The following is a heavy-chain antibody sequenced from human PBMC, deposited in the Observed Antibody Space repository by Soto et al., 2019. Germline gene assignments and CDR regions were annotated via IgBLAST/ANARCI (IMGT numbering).Heavy chain of an antibody. CDR2: ISFTGGT. Sequence: SETLSLTCSVSGGSITSYYWSWIRQPPGKGLEWIGYISFTGGTNFNPSLRSRVTISIDTSKNQFSLRVNSVTTADTAVYYCAKLSADYWGQGTLVTVSS. J-gene: IGHJ4*02. D-gene: IGHD3-10*01. CDR1: GGSITSYY. V-gene: IGHV4-59*01. CDR3: AKLSADY.